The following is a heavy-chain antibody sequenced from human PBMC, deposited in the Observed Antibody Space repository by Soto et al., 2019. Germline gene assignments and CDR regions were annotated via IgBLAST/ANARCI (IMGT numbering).Heavy chain of an antibody. CDR1: GGSFSGYY. Sequence: LSLTCAVYGGSFSGYYWSWIRQPPGKGLEWIGEINHSGSTNYNPSLKSRVTISVDTSKNQFSLKLSSVTAADTAVYYCARGRWGAARTFDYWGQGTLVTVSS. J-gene: IGHJ4*02. D-gene: IGHD6-6*01. V-gene: IGHV4-34*01. CDR3: ARGRWGAARTFDY. CDR2: INHSGST.